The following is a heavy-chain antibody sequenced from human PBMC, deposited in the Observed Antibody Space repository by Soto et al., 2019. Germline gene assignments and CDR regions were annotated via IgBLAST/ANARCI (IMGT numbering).Heavy chain of an antibody. CDR1: GGSFSGYY. D-gene: IGHD4-4*01. CDR2: INHSGST. V-gene: IGHV4-34*01. J-gene: IGHJ5*02. Sequence: ASETLSLTCAVYGGSFSGYYWGWIRQPPGKGVEWIGEINHSGSTNCNPSLKSRVTISVDTSKNQFSLKLSSVTAADTAVYYCASLTYPTVTTRTGGEINWFDPWGQGTLVTVSS. CDR3: ASLTYPTVTTRTGGEINWFDP.